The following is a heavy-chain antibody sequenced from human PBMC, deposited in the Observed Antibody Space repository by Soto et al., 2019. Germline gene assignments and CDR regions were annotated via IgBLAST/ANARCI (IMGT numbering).Heavy chain of an antibody. D-gene: IGHD2-15*01. CDR1: GYTFTSYD. CDR3: ARDGYCSGGSCYTNNWFDP. J-gene: IGHJ5*02. CDR2: MNANSGNT. Sequence: ASVKVSCKASGYTFTSYDINWVRQATGQGLEWMGWMNANSGNTGYAQKLQGRVTMTTDTSMSTAYMELSSLRSDDTAVYYCARDGYCSGGSCYTNNWFDPWGQGTLVTVSS. V-gene: IGHV1-8*01.